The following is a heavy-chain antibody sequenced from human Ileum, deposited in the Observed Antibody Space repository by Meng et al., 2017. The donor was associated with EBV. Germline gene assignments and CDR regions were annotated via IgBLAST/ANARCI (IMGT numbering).Heavy chain of an antibody. CDR1: GGSISSGGHA. V-gene: IGHV4-30-2*01. D-gene: IGHD4-23*01. CDR3: ARAHPVVYFFDY. CDR2: IQHGGST. Sequence: QLEDAGSGMVTPPQTLSLTGAGSGGSISSGGHAWSWIRQPPGKGLEWIGDIQHGGSTYYNPSLKSRVTISVDRSRNQFSLKLSSVTAADTAVYYCARAHPVVYFFDYWGQGTLVTVSS. J-gene: IGHJ4*02.